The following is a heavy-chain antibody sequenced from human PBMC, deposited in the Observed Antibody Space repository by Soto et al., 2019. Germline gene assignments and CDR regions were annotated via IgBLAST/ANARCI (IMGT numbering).Heavy chain of an antibody. CDR1: GYTFTGCY. CDR3: ARANSGDDDEFDY. V-gene: IGHV1-2*02. CDR2: VNPNSGGT. J-gene: IGHJ4*02. Sequence: QVQLVQSGAEVKKPGASVKVSCKASGYTFTGCYIHWVRQAPGQGLEWMGWVNPNSGGTSYAQKFQGRVTMTRDTSISSAYMEVSRLRSDDTAMYYCARANSGDDDEFDYWGQGTPVTVSS. D-gene: IGHD5-12*01.